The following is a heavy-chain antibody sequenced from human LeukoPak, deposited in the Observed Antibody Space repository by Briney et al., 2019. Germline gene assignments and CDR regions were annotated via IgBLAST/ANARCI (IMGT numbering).Heavy chain of an antibody. Sequence: GGSLRLSCAASGFTFSSYWMSWVRQAPGKGLEWVANIKQDGSEKYYVDSVKGRFTISRDNAKSSLYLQMNSLRAEDTAVYYCARDDSSGSPDAFDIWGQGTMVTVSS. V-gene: IGHV3-7*01. CDR2: IKQDGSEK. D-gene: IGHD3-22*01. CDR1: GFTFSSYW. J-gene: IGHJ3*02. CDR3: ARDDSSGSPDAFDI.